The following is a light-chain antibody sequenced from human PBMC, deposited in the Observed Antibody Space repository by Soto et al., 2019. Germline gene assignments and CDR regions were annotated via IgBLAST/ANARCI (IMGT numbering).Light chain of an antibody. CDR2: GAS. J-gene: IGKJ2*01. CDR3: KQYGSSFRYT. Sequence: EIVLTQSPGTLSLSPGERATLSCRASQSVNGNYLTWYQQKPGQAPRLLIYGASTRATGTPDRFSGSGSGKDFTLTIRRLEPEDFAVYYCKQYGSSFRYTFGQGTKLEIK. V-gene: IGKV3-20*01. CDR1: QSVNGNY.